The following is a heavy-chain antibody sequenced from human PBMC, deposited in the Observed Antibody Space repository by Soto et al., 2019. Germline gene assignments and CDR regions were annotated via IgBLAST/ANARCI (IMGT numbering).Heavy chain of an antibody. CDR3: TTDSADIVVVPATFGMDV. Sequence: NPGGSLRLSCAASGITFSNAWMTWVRQAPGKGLEWVGRIKSITDGGTTDYAAPVKGRFTISRDDSKDTLYLQMNNLRTEDTAVYHCTTDSADIVVVPATFGMDVWGQGTTVTVSS. D-gene: IGHD2-2*01. CDR1: GITFSNAW. J-gene: IGHJ6*02. V-gene: IGHV3-15*01. CDR2: IKSITDGGTT.